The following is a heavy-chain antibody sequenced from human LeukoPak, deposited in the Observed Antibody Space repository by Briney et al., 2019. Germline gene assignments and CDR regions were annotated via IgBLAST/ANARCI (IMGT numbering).Heavy chain of an antibody. CDR1: GYTFDEYG. Sequence: ASVKVSCKASGYTFDEYGINWVRQAPGQGLEWMGWISVQNGNTKYAQNVQGRVTMTTDTSTETAYMELRNLRSDDTAVYYCARDYFGLGSYFGTGDYWGQGTLVTVSS. V-gene: IGHV1-18*01. CDR3: ARDYFGLGSYFGTGDY. J-gene: IGHJ4*02. D-gene: IGHD3-10*01. CDR2: ISVQNGNT.